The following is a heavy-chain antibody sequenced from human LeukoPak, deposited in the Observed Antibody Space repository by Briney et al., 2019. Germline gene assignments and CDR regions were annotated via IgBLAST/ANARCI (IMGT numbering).Heavy chain of an antibody. CDR3: ARTYYDFWSGSAFDI. Sequence: GASVKVSCKASGYTFTSYDINWVRQATGQGLEWTGWMNPNSGNTGYAQKFQGRVTITRNTSISTAYMELSSLRSEDTAVYYCARTYYDFWSGSAFDIWGQGTMVTVSS. CDR2: MNPNSGNT. J-gene: IGHJ3*02. V-gene: IGHV1-8*03. CDR1: GYTFTSYD. D-gene: IGHD3-3*01.